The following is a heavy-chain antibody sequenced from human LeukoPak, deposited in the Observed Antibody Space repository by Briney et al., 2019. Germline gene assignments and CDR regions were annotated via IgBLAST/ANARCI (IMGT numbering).Heavy chain of an antibody. Sequence: SQTLSLTCTVSGGSISSGDYYWSWIRQPPGKGLEWIGYIYYSGSTYYNPSLKSRVTISVDTSKNQFSLKLSSVTAADTAVYYCARDGSSGSYLPFDYWGQGTLVTVSS. D-gene: IGHD1-26*01. CDR3: ARDGSSGSYLPFDY. CDR1: GGSISSGDYY. J-gene: IGHJ4*02. V-gene: IGHV4-30-4*08. CDR2: IYYSGST.